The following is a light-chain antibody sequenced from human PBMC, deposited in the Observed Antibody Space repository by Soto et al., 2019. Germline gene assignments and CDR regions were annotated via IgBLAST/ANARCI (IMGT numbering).Light chain of an antibody. J-gene: IGLJ2*01. CDR2: YDR. V-gene: IGLV3-21*01. CDR3: QVWESNSDSVV. Sequence: SYELTQAPSVSVAPGKTATIPCGGNNIGDKSVYWYQQKPGQAPVVVSHYDRVQPTGIPERFSGSNSGNTATMTISRVEAGDEADYYRQVWESNSDSVVFGGGTKVTVL. CDR1: NIGDKS.